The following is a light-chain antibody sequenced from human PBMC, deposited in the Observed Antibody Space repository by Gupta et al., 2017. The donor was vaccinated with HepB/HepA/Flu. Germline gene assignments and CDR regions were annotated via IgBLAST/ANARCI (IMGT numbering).Light chain of an antibody. Sequence: QSLLTHPPSVSAAPAPNVTISCSGSSSNIGNNDVSWYQQLSGTAPKLLIFENNKRPSGIPDRFSGSKSATSATLGITGLQTGDEADYYCGTWDTSLTIVVLGGGTKLTVL. J-gene: IGLJ2*01. V-gene: IGLV1-51*02. CDR3: GTWDTSLTIVV. CDR1: SSNIGNND. CDR2: ENN.